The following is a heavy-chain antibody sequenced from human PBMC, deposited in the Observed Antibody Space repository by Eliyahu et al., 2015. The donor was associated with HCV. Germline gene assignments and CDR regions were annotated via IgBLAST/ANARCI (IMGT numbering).Heavy chain of an antibody. V-gene: IGHV3-23*01. CDR3: AKDHTSIAAAGTFDY. CDR1: GFTFXXYA. Sequence: EVQLLESGGGLVQPGGSLXLSCAASGFTFXXYAMSWVRQAPGKGLEWVSAISGSGGSTYYADSVKGRFTISRDNSKNTLYLQMNSLRAEDTAVYYCAKDHTSIAAAGTFDYWGQGTLVTVSS. D-gene: IGHD6-13*01. J-gene: IGHJ4*02. CDR2: ISGSGGST.